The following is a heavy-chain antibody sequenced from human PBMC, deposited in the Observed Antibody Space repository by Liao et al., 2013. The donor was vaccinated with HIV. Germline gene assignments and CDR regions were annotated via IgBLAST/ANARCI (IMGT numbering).Heavy chain of an antibody. CDR3: ARVGCSSTSCYTGYYYYYMDV. CDR1: GGSISSSSYY. J-gene: IGHJ6*03. Sequence: QLQLQESGPGLVKPSETLSLTCTVSGGSISSSSYYWGWIRQPPGKGLEWIGSIYYSGSTYYNPSLKSRVTISVDTSKNQFSLKLSSVTAADTAVYYCARVGCSSTSCYTGYYYYYMDVWGKGTTVTVSS. CDR2: IYYSGST. V-gene: IGHV4-39*07. D-gene: IGHD2-2*02.